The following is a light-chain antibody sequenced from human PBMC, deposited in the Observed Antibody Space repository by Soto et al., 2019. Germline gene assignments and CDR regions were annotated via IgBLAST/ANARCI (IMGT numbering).Light chain of an antibody. Sequence: QSVLTLPASVSGSPGQSITISCTGTSSDVGSYNLVSWYQQHPGKAPKLMIYEGSKRPSGVSNRFSGSKSGNTASLTISGLQAEDEADYYCCSYAGSRTWVFGTGTTVTVL. CDR2: EGS. CDR1: SSDVGSYNL. J-gene: IGLJ1*01. CDR3: CSYAGSRTWV. V-gene: IGLV2-23*01.